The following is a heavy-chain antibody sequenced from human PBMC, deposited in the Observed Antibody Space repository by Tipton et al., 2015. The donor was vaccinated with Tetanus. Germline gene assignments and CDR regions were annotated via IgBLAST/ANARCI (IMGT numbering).Heavy chain of an antibody. Sequence: TLSLTCAVYGGSFTDYSWSWIRQPPGQGLEWIGEVNQAGNTDYIPSLKGRVTMSLDTSKSQLSLNLSSVTAADTAVYYCARGPRTRIYDSSSYSFRYFYGMDVWGLGATVTVSS. CDR3: ARGPRTRIYDSSSYSFRYFYGMDV. J-gene: IGHJ6*02. V-gene: IGHV4-34*01. CDR1: GGSFTDYS. CDR2: VNQAGNT. D-gene: IGHD3-22*01.